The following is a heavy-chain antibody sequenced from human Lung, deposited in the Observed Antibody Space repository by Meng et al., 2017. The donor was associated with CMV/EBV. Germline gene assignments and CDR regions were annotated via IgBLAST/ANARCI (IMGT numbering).Heavy chain of an antibody. CDR1: GGTFNSYV. CDR2: ITPISATV. J-gene: IGHJ1*01. D-gene: IGHD3-3*02. V-gene: IGHV1-69*05. CDR3: ARWSISIQH. Sequence: SVXVSCKASGGTFNSYVIYWVRQAPGQGLEWMGGITPISATVNYAQRFQGRVTLTTDESTNTAYMELTGLRSGDTAVYFCARWSISIQHWGQGTLVTVSS.